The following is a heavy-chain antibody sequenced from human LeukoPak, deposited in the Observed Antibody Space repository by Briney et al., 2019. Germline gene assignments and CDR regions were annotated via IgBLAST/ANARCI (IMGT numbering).Heavy chain of an antibody. Sequence: GGSLRLSCAASGFTSSNYWMHWVRQAPGKGPVWVSRINTDGNITTYADSVKGRFTISRDSAKNALYLQMNSLRAEDTAVYYCTRELSGSSSRHFDYWGQGTLVTVSS. CDR2: INTDGNIT. J-gene: IGHJ4*02. D-gene: IGHD6-13*01. V-gene: IGHV3-74*01. CDR1: GFTSSNYW. CDR3: TRELSGSSSRHFDY.